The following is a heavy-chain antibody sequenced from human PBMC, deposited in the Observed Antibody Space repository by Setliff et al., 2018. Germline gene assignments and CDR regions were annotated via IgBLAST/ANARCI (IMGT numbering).Heavy chain of an antibody. CDR1: W. Sequence: WWSWVRQPPGKGLEWIGEIYHSGSTNYNPSLKSRVTISVDKSKNQFSLKLSSVTAADTAVYYCARGRGVDTAMVYFDYWGQGTLVTVSS. CDR2: IYHSGST. CDR3: ARGRGVDTAMVYFDY. J-gene: IGHJ4*02. V-gene: IGHV4-4*02. D-gene: IGHD5-18*01.